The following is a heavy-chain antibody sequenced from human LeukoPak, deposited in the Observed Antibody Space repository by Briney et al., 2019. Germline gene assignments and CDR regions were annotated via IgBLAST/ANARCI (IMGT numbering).Heavy chain of an antibody. Sequence: PGGSLRLSCAPSAFTFSAYAMHWIRQAPGRGLEWVAFVRYGGNIKYYADSVKGRFTISRDNPRNTLYLQMNSLRPEDTAVYYCAKDLGTEYNIFDYWGQGTLVTVSS. CDR3: AKDLGTEYNIFDY. CDR2: VRYGGNIK. V-gene: IGHV3-30*02. J-gene: IGHJ4*02. D-gene: IGHD3-9*01. CDR1: AFTFSAYA.